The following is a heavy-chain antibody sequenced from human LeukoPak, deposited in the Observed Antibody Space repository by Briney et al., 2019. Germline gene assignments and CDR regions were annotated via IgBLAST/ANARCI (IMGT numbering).Heavy chain of an antibody. D-gene: IGHD6-13*01. J-gene: IGHJ3*02. CDR2: INPNSGGT. CDR3: ARESRAAAAAFDI. CDR1: GYTFTGYY. V-gene: IGHV1-2*02. Sequence: ASVKVSCKASGYTFTGYYMHWVRQAPGPGLEWMGWINPNSGGTNYAQKFQGRVTMTRDTSISTAYMELSRLRSDDTAVYYCARESRAAAAAFDIWGQGTMVTVSS.